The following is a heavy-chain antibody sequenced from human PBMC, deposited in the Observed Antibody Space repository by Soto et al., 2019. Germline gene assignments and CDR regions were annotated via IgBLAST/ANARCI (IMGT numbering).Heavy chain of an antibody. CDR3: AKTGSGYDLFDY. Sequence: HPGGSRRLSCAASGSTFSSYAMSWVRQAPGKGLEWVSAISGSGGSTYYADSVKGRFTISRDNSKNTLYLQMNSLRAEDTAVYYCAKTGSGYDLFDYWGQGTLVTVSS. V-gene: IGHV3-23*01. D-gene: IGHD5-12*01. J-gene: IGHJ4*02. CDR2: ISGSGGST. CDR1: GSTFSSYA.